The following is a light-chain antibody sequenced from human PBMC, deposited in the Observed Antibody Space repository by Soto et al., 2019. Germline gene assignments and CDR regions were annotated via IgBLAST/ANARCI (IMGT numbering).Light chain of an antibody. CDR1: QSISRN. J-gene: IGKJ1*01. Sequence: TQFPSSLSASVGDRATLSCRASQSISRNLAWYQQKPGQAPRLLISDASNRATGIPARFSGSGSGTDFTLTINRLEPEDFAVYYCQQYGSSPTWTFGQGTKVDI. V-gene: IGKV3-20*01. CDR2: DAS. CDR3: QQYGSSPTWT.